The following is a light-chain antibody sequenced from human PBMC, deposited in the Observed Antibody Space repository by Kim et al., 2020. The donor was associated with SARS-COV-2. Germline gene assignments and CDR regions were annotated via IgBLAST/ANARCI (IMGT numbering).Light chain of an antibody. CDR2: DVS. V-gene: IGLV2-11*01. CDR3: CSYAGSYTFVV. CDR1: SRDVDGYNY. Sequence: QSVTISCTGTSRDVDGYNYVSWYQQHPGKAPKLMIYDVSKRPSGVPDRFSGSKSGNTASLTISGLQAEDEADYYCCSYAGSYTFVVFGGGTQLTVL. J-gene: IGLJ2*01.